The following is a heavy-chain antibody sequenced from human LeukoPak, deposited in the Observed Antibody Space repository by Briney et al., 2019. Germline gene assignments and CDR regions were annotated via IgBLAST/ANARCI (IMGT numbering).Heavy chain of an antibody. CDR3: ARAGYSSGWYSPYGMDV. V-gene: IGHV4-59*08. CDR2: IFYSGSA. CDR1: GGSFSSYY. Sequence: TASETLSLTCTVSGGSFSSYYWSWIRQPPGKGLEWIGYIFYSGSANYNPSLKSRVTISVDTPKNQYSLKLSSVTAADTALYYCARAGYSSGWYSPYGMDVWGQGTTVTVSS. D-gene: IGHD6-19*01. J-gene: IGHJ6*02.